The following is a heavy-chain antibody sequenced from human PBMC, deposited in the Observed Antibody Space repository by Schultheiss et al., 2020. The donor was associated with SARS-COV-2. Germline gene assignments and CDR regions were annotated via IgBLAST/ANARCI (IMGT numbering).Heavy chain of an antibody. CDR1: GYTFTGYY. Sequence: ASVKVSCKASGYTFTGYYMHWVRQAPGQGLEWMGWINPNSGGTNYAQKLQGRVTMTTDTSTSTAYMELRSLRSDDTAVYYCARQVGYSSSWRDYWGQGTLVTVSS. V-gene: IGHV1-2*02. CDR2: INPNSGGT. CDR3: ARQVGYSSSWRDY. J-gene: IGHJ4*02. D-gene: IGHD6-13*01.